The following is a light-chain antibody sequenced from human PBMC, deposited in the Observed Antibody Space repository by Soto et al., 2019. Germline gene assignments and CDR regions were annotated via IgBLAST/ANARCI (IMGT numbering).Light chain of an antibody. CDR3: QSYDRLSGYV. CDR2: GNT. J-gene: IGLJ1*01. Sequence: QSVLTQPPSVSGAPGQRVTISCTGSSSNIGAGYDVHWYQQVPGTAPKLLIYGNTNRPSGVPDRFSGSKSGTSASLAITGLQAEDEADYSCQSYDRLSGYVFGPGTKVTVL. CDR1: SSNIGAGYD. V-gene: IGLV1-40*01.